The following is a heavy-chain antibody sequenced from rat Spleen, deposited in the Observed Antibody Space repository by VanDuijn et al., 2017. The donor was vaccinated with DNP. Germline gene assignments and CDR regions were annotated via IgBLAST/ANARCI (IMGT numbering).Heavy chain of an antibody. D-gene: IGHD1-4*01. CDR2: IIYDGSRT. V-gene: IGHV5-29*01. Sequence: EVQLVESGGGLVQPGRSLKLSCAASGFTFSNYGMHWIRQAPKKGLEWVATIIYDGSRTYYRDSVKGRFTISRDNAKSTLYLQMDSLRSEDTATYYCARRVYPAQGGYFDYWGQGVMVTVSS. CDR1: GFTFSNYG. J-gene: IGHJ2*01. CDR3: ARRVYPAQGGYFDY.